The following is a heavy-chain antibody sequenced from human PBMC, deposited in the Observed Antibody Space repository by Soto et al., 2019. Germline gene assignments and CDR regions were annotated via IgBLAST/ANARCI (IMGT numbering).Heavy chain of an antibody. CDR3: AKNGQPPYYYYGLDV. CDR1: GYTFTSYG. J-gene: IGHJ6*02. V-gene: IGHV1-18*01. D-gene: IGHD2-8*01. CDR2: ISAYNGNT. Sequence: ASVKVSCKASGYTFTSYGISWVRQAPGQGLEWMGWISAYNGNTKYAQKLQGRVTMTTDTSTTTAYMELRTLTSDDTAVYYCAKNGQPPYYYYGLDVWGQGTKVTVSS.